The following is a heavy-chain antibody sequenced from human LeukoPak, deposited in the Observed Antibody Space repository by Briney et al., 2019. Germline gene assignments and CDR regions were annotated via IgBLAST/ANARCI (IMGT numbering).Heavy chain of an antibody. CDR1: GFTVSSNY. V-gene: IGHV3-53*01. D-gene: IGHD5-12*01. CDR2: IYSSGDT. CDR3: ARIPIVTITSGGY. Sequence: GGSLRLSCAASGFTVSSNYMSWVRQAPGKGLDWVSVIYSSGDTYYADSAKGRFTISRDNSKNTLYLQMNSLRAEDTAVYYCARIPIVTITSGGYWGQGTLVTVSS. J-gene: IGHJ1*01.